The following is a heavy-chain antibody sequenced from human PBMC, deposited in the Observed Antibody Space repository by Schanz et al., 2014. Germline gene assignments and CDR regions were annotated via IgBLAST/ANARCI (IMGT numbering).Heavy chain of an antibody. J-gene: IGHJ4*02. CDR2: ISGTTTYT. D-gene: IGHD2-2*01. V-gene: IGHV3-21*05. CDR3: ARRASCSRIGCPFDS. Sequence: VQLVESGGGVVQPGRSLRLSCAAYGFTLSSYAMHWVRQAPGKGLEWVSYISGTTTYTNYADSVKGRFTISRDNAKNSLYLQMNSLKTEDTAMYYCARRASCSRIGCPFDSWGQGTLVTVSS. CDR1: GFTLSSYA.